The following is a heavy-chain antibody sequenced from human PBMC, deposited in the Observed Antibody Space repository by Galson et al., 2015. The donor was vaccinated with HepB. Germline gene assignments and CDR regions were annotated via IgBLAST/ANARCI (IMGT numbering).Heavy chain of an antibody. CDR3: AKQNWDYGDRYDY. Sequence: SLRLSCAASGFTFTSYALSWVRQAPGKGLEWVSTIRGSGDTTHYSDSVKGRFTISRDNSKNTLFLQMNRLRAEDTAVYYCAKQNWDYGDRYDYWGQGTLVTVSS. V-gene: IGHV3-23*01. CDR2: IRGSGDTT. CDR1: GFTFTSYA. D-gene: IGHD4-17*01. J-gene: IGHJ4*02.